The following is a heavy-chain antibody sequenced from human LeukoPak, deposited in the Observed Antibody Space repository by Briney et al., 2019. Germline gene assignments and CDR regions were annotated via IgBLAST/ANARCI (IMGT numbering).Heavy chain of an antibody. J-gene: IGHJ4*02. CDR2: INHSGST. CDR3: ARNSALIVVVPAAIYFDY. V-gene: IGHV4-34*01. Sequence: SETLSLTCAGYAGTFCGYYWRWIRPPPGQGLEWIGEINHSGSTNYHPSLRSRVTISVDTSKNQFSLKLSSVTAADTAVYYCARNSALIVVVPAAIYFDYWGQGTLVTVSS. D-gene: IGHD2-2*01. CDR1: AGTFCGYY.